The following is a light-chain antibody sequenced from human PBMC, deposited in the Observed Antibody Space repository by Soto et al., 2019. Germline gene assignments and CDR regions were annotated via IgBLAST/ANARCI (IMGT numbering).Light chain of an antibody. Sequence: EIVLTQSPATLSLSPGERATLSCRASQSVSSYLAWYQQKPGQAPRLLIYDASNRATGIPARFSGSGSGTDFTLTISCLEPEDFAVYYCQQRSNWRAVTFGQGTRLEI. V-gene: IGKV3-11*01. CDR3: QQRSNWRAVT. J-gene: IGKJ5*01. CDR2: DAS. CDR1: QSVSSY.